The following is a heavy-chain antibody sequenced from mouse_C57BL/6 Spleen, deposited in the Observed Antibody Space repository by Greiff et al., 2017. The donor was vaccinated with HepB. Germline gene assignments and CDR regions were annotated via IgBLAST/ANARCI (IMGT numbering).Heavy chain of an antibody. J-gene: IGHJ1*03. CDR2: ISSGSSTI. CDR1: GFTFSDYG. D-gene: IGHD1-1*01. V-gene: IGHV5-17*01. Sequence: EVKLVESGGGLVKPGGSLKLSCAASGFTFSDYGMPWVRQAPEKGLEWVAYISSGSSTIYYADTVKGRFTISRDNAKNTLFLQMTSLRSEDTAMYYCARDIHYYSSSYVEVWYFDVWGTGTTVTVSS. CDR3: ARDIHYYSSSYVEVWYFDV.